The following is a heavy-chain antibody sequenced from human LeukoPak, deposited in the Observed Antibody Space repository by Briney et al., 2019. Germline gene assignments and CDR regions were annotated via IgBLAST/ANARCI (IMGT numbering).Heavy chain of an antibody. D-gene: IGHD2-2*01. J-gene: IGHJ4*02. V-gene: IGHV3-23*01. CDR3: AKDFLVVPAAIDY. CDR1: GFTFSSYA. Sequence: PGGSLRLSCAASGFTFSSYAMSWVRQAPGKGLEWVSAISGSGGSTYYADSVKGRFTISRDNSKNTLYLQMNSLRAEGTAVYYCAKDFLVVPAAIDYWGQGTLVTVSS. CDR2: ISGSGGST.